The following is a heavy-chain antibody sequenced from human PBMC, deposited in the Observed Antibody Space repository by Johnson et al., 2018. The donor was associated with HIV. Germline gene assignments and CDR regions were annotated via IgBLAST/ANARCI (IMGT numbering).Heavy chain of an antibody. CDR3: ARGGHCGGDCAGAKQALDI. D-gene: IGHD2-21*01. V-gene: IGHV3-20*04. Sequence: VQLVESGGGVVRPGGSLRLSCAASGFTLDDYGMAWVRQAPGKGLEWVSGINWNGGSTGYGDSVKGRFTISRDNSKNTVLLQMNSLRVEDTAVYYWARGGHCGGDCAGAKQALDIWGQGTRVTVSS. CDR2: INWNGGST. CDR1: GFTLDDYG. J-gene: IGHJ3*02.